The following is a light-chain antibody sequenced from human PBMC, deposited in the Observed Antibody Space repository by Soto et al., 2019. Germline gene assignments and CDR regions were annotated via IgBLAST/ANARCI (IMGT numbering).Light chain of an antibody. CDR2: EVS. Sequence: QSALTQPASVSGSPGQSITISCTGTSSDVGGYKFVSWYQQHPGKAPKLIIYEVSNRPSGVSSRFSGSKSGYTASLTISGLQAEDEADYYCNSQRSSGTRVFGTGTKLTVL. V-gene: IGLV2-14*01. J-gene: IGLJ1*01. CDR1: SSDVGGYKF. CDR3: NSQRSSGTRV.